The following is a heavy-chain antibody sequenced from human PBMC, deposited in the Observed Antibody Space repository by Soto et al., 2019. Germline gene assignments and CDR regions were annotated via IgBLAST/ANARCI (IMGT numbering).Heavy chain of an antibody. CDR2: INHSGST. CDR3: ARGSWFGELFYPAYYYYYGMDV. Sequence: QVQLQQWGAGLLKPSETLSLTCAVYGGSFSGYYWSWIRQPPGKGLEWIGEINHSGSTNYNPSLKSRVTISVDTSKNQFSLKLSSVTAADTAVYYCARGSWFGELFYPAYYYYYGMDVWGQGTTVTVSS. D-gene: IGHD3-10*01. J-gene: IGHJ6*02. CDR1: GGSFSGYY. V-gene: IGHV4-34*01.